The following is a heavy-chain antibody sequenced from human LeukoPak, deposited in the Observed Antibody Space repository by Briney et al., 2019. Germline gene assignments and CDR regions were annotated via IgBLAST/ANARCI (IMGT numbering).Heavy chain of an antibody. CDR1: GFTVSSNY. J-gene: IGHJ4*02. CDR2: IYSGGST. D-gene: IGHD6-6*01. Sequence: GGSLRLSCAASGFTVSSNYMSWVRQAPGKGLEWVSVIYSGGSTYYADSVKGRFTISRDNSKNTLYLQMNSLRAEDTAVYCCAREVTGGSSSYYFDYWGQGTLVTVSS. CDR3: AREVTGGSSSYYFDY. V-gene: IGHV3-66*01.